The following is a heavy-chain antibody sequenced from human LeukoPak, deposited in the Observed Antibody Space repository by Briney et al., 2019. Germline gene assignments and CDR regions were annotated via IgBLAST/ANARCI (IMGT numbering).Heavy chain of an antibody. CDR3: AKVGRKYYYGSGSLLGNDY. CDR1: GFTFSSYA. J-gene: IGHJ4*02. D-gene: IGHD3-10*01. CDR2: ISGSGGST. Sequence: TGGSLRLSCAASGFTFSSYAMSWVRQAPGKGLEWVSAISGSGGSTYCADSVKGRFTISRDNSKNTLYLQMNSLRAEDTVVYYCAKVGRKYYYGSGSLLGNDYWGQGTLVTVSS. V-gene: IGHV3-23*01.